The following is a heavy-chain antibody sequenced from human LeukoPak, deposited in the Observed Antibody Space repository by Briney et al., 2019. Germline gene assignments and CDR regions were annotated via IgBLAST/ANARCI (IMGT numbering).Heavy chain of an antibody. D-gene: IGHD2-2*01. CDR3: APGRFCSSSTCSWPTYYYYYGMDV. J-gene: IGHJ6*02. Sequence: GGSLRLSCAASGFTFSYYAMHWVRQAPGKGLEWVAVISYDGKNEYYADSVKGRFTISGDGSENTLYLQMHRLTAEGTAMYYCAPGRFCSSSTCSWPTYYYYYGMDVWGQGTTVTVSS. CDR2: ISYDGKNE. CDR1: GFTFSYYA. V-gene: IGHV3-30*04.